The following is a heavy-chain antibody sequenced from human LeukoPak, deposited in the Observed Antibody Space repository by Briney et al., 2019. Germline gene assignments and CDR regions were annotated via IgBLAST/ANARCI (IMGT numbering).Heavy chain of an antibody. CDR3: ARGGGTFTMIIT. J-gene: IGHJ5*02. D-gene: IGHD3-22*01. V-gene: IGHV4-30-4*08. CDR1: GGSISSGDYY. CDR2: IYYSGST. Sequence: SETLSLTCTVSGGSISSGDYYWNWIRQPPGKGLEWIGYIYYSGSTYYNPSLKSRVNISADMSKNQFSLKLSSVTAADTAVYYCARGGGTFTMIITWGQGTLVTVSS.